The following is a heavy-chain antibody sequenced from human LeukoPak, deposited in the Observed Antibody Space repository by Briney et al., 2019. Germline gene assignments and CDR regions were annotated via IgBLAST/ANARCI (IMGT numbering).Heavy chain of an antibody. CDR1: GFTFSSYW. CDR3: ASSVLHDRPDYYYGMDV. J-gene: IGHJ6*02. D-gene: IGHD6-13*01. CDR2: IKQDGSEK. V-gene: IGHV3-7*01. Sequence: GGSLRLSCAASGFTFSSYWMSWVRQAPGKGLEWVANIKQDGSEKYYVDSVKGRFTISRDNAKNSLYLQMNSLRAEDTAVYYCASSVLHDRPDYYYGMDVWGQGTTVTVSS.